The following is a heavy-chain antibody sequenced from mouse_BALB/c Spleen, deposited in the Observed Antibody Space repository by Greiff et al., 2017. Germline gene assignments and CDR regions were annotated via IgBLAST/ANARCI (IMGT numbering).Heavy chain of an antibody. V-gene: IGHV5-12-2*01. D-gene: IGHD2-3*01. CDR2: ISNGGGST. CDR3: ARHEGWLLPYYFDY. J-gene: IGHJ2*01. CDR1: GFTFSSYT. Sequence: EVKLVESGGGLVQPGGSLKLSCAASGFTFSSYTMSWVRQTPEKRLEWVAYISNGGGSTYYPDTVKGRFTISRDNAKNTLYLQMSSLKSEDTAMYYCARHEGWLLPYYFDYWGQGTTLTVSS.